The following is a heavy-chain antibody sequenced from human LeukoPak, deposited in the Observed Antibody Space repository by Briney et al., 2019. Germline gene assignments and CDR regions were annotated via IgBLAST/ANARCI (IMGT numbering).Heavy chain of an antibody. J-gene: IGHJ4*02. CDR1: GGSISSSNW. V-gene: IGHV4-4*02. CDR3: ARDQPPGYCSSTSCSNL. CDR2: IYHSGST. Sequence: PSETLSLTCAVSGGSISSSNWWSWVRQPPGKGLEWIGEIYHSGSTNYNPSLKSRVTISVDTSKNQFSLKLSSVTAADTAVYYCARDQPPGYCSSTSCSNLWGQGTLVTVSS. D-gene: IGHD2-2*01.